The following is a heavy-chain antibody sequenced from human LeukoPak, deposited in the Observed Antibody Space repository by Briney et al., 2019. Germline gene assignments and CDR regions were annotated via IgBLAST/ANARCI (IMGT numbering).Heavy chain of an antibody. V-gene: IGHV4-39*07. CDR1: GDSISSSSYY. D-gene: IGHD2-21*02. Sequence: PSETLSLTCTVSGDSISSSSYYWGWIRQPPGKGLEWIGSIYYSGSTYYNPSLKSRFTISVDTSKNQFSLNLSSVTAADTAVYYCARDLYGDFYYFDYWGQGTLVTVPS. CDR2: IYYSGST. J-gene: IGHJ4*02. CDR3: ARDLYGDFYYFDY.